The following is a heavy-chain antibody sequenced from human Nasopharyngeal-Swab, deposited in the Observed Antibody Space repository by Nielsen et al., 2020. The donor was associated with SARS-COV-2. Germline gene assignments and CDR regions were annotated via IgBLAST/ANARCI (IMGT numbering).Heavy chain of an antibody. J-gene: IGHJ6*02. CDR2: ISYDGSNK. CDR3: ARAFGGGYYYGMDV. V-gene: IGHV3-30-3*01. D-gene: IGHD3-10*01. CDR1: GFTFSSYA. Sequence: GGSLRLSCAASGFTFSSYAMHWVRQASGKGLEWVAVISYDGSNKYYADSVKGRFTISRDNSKNTLYLQMNSLRAEDTAVYYCARAFGGGYYYGMDVWGQGTTVTVSS.